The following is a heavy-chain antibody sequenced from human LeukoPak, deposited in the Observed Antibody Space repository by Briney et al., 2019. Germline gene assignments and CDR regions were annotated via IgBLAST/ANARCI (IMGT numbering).Heavy chain of an antibody. Sequence: GGSLRLSCAASGFAFSSYWMSWVRQAPGKGLEWVANIKQDGSEKYYVDSVKGRFTISRDNAKNSLYLQMNSLRAEDTAVYYCARDRGYYYDSSGYYHYYWGQGTLVTVSS. CDR3: ARDRGYYYDSSGYYHYY. J-gene: IGHJ4*02. V-gene: IGHV3-7*01. D-gene: IGHD3-22*01. CDR2: IKQDGSEK. CDR1: GFAFSSYW.